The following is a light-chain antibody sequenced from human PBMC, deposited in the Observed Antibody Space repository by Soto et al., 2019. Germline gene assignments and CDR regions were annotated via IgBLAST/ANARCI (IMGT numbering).Light chain of an antibody. CDR2: EGS. V-gene: IGLV2-23*01. Sequence: QSPLTQPASVSGSPGQTITISCTRISSDVGTYKFVSWYQQHPGKAPKHIIYEGSHRPPGVSDRFSGATSCNTASPTISGLQAEDEADYYCCSYAHSSVVFGGGTSVLFGGGTKVTVL. CDR3: CSYAHSSVVFGGGTSVL. CDR1: SSDVGTYKF. J-gene: IGLJ3*02.